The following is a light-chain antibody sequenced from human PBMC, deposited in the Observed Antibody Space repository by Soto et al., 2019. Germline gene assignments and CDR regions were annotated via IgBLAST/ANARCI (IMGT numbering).Light chain of an antibody. CDR1: SSDDGGYNS. V-gene: IGLV2-14*01. Sequence: QYVLTQPASVSGSPGQSITISCTGTSSDDGGYNSVSWYQQHPGKAPKLILYDVTDRPSGVSYRFSGSKSGNTASLSISWLQAADEADYFCSSFTSSMTNVFGSGTKVTVL. J-gene: IGLJ1*01. CDR3: SSFTSSMTNV. CDR2: DVT.